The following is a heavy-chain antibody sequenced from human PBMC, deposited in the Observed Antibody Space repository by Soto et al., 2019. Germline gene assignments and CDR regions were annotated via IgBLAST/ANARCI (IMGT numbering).Heavy chain of an antibody. D-gene: IGHD5-12*01. CDR2: INHSGST. Sequence: AGTXSLTCSVYGCSCSVYYLIWIRHPPGKGLEWIGEINHSGSTNYNPSLKSRVTISVDTSKNQFSLKLSSVTAADTAVYYCARVRRSYSGYRGQFRWFDPRGQGTLVTVS. V-gene: IGHV4-34*01. CDR3: ARVRRSYSGYRGQFRWFDP. CDR1: GCSCSVYY. J-gene: IGHJ5*02.